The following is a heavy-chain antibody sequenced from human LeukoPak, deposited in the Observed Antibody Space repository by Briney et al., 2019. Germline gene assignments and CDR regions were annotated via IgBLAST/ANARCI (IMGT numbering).Heavy chain of an antibody. Sequence: PSETLSLTCTVSGGSTSSYYWSWIRQPPGKGLEWIGYIYYSGNTNSNPSLKSRLTISIDTSKKQFSLKLRSVTAADTAVYYCARHSGAGTGFVYWGQGTLVTVSS. CDR1: GGSTSSYY. D-gene: IGHD6-19*01. J-gene: IGHJ4*02. V-gene: IGHV4-59*08. CDR3: ARHSGAGTGFVY. CDR2: IYYSGNT.